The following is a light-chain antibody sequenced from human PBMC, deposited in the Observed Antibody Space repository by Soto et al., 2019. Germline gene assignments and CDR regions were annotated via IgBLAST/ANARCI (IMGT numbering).Light chain of an antibody. Sequence: DIQMTQSPSTLSASVGDRVTITCRASQSISTWLAWYQQKPGKAPKLLIYKASTLQSGVQSRFSGSGSGTECTLTISSLQPDDFATYYCQQYNNPFTFGPGTKVDI. J-gene: IGKJ3*01. CDR3: QQYNNPFT. CDR1: QSISTW. V-gene: IGKV1-5*03. CDR2: KAS.